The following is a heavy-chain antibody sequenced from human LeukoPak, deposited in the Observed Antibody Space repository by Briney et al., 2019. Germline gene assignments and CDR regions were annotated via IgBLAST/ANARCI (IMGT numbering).Heavy chain of an antibody. CDR1: GFTFSGSA. V-gene: IGHV3-73*01. Sequence: GGSLRLSCAASGFTFSGSAMHWVRQASGKGLEWVGRIRSKANSYATAYAASVKGRFTISRDDSTNTAYLQMNSLKTEDTAVYYCSWHSYDSSGYYYFDYWGQGTLVTVSS. CDR3: SWHSYDSSGYYYFDY. CDR2: IRSKANSYAT. D-gene: IGHD3-22*01. J-gene: IGHJ4*02.